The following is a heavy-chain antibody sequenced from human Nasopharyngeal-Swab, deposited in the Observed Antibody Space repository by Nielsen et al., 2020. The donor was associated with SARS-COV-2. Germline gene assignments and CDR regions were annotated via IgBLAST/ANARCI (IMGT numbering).Heavy chain of an antibody. D-gene: IGHD3-3*01. CDR1: GGAFSSYA. CDR3: ARGITILHAFDI. V-gene: IGHV1-69*13. J-gene: IGHJ3*02. Sequence: SVEVSCRASGGAFSSYAISWVRQAPGQGLEWMGGTLPIFGTANHAQKLQGRVTITPDESTSTAYMELSSLRSEDTAVYYCARGITILHAFDIWGQGTMVTVSS. CDR2: TLPIFGTA.